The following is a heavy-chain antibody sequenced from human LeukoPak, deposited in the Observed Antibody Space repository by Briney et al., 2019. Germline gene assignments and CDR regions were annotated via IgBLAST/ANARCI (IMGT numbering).Heavy chain of an antibody. Sequence: GASLRLSWAASAFTVGSGWIGWVGQAARKGMKWVANIKQDGSEKYYVDSVKGRFTISRDNAKNSLYLQMTSLRAEDTAVYYCARDQMIASGYDVLYSNYGMDVWGQGSTVTVPS. D-gene: IGHD5-12*01. CDR2: IKQDGSEK. CDR3: ARDQMIASGYDVLYSNYGMDV. V-gene: IGHV3-7*01. CDR1: AFTVGSGW. J-gene: IGHJ6*02.